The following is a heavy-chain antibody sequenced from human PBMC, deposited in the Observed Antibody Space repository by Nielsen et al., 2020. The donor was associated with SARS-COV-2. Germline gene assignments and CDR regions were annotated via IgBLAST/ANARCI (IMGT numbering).Heavy chain of an antibody. V-gene: IGHV1-18*04. Sequence: ASVKVSCKASGYTYSRYGISWLRQAPGQGLEWMGWISADDGDTKYAQKVKGRMTMTIDTSASTAYMDLTSLTSDDTAVYYCARSSSTSCWACYYYYMDVWGKGTTVTVSS. CDR3: ARSSSTSCWACYYYYMDV. CDR2: ISADDGDT. J-gene: IGHJ6*03. CDR1: GYTYSRYG. D-gene: IGHD2-2*01.